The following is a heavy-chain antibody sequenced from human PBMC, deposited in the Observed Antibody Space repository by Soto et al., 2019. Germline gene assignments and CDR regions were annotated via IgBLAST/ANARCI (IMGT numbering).Heavy chain of an antibody. CDR3: AHRPPYYDFWSGRYYYYYGMDV. CDR1: GFSLSTSGVG. J-gene: IGHJ6*02. V-gene: IGHV2-5*01. CDR2: IYWNDDK. D-gene: IGHD3-3*01. Sequence: QITLKESGPTLVKPTQTLTLTCTFSGFSLSTSGVGVGWIRQPPGKALEWLALIYWNDDKRYSPSLKSRLTITKDPSKNQVVLTMTNMDPVDTATYYCAHRPPYYDFWSGRYYYYYGMDVWGQGTTVTVSS.